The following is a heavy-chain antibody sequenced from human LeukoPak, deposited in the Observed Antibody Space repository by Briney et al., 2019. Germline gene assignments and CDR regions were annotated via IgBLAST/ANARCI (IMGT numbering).Heavy chain of an antibody. CDR1: GYSISSGYY. CDR3: ARAPRFFDYDSSGYHHDAFDI. Sequence: SETLSLTCTVSGYSISSGYYWGWLRQPPGKGLEWIGSIYQSGSTYYNPSLKSRVTISADTSKNKFSLKLRSVTAAATAVYNCARAPRFFDYDSSGYHHDAFDIWGQGTMVTVSS. CDR2: IYQSGST. D-gene: IGHD3-22*01. V-gene: IGHV4-38-2*02. J-gene: IGHJ3*02.